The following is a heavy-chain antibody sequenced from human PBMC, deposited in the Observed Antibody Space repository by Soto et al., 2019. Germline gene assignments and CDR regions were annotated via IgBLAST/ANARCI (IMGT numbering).Heavy chain of an antibody. CDR3: TRILEGSGTTMSY. CDR2: IKSKTDGGTT. D-gene: IGHD1-7*01. J-gene: IGHJ4*02. CDR1: GFTFGNVW. Sequence: EVQLVESGGGLVKPGGSLRLSCAASGFTFGNVWMNWVRQAPGKGLEWVGRIKSKTDGGTTVYAAPVKGRFTISRDDSKNTLYLQMNNLKSEDTAVYYCTRILEGSGTTMSYWGQGNLVTVSS. V-gene: IGHV3-15*07.